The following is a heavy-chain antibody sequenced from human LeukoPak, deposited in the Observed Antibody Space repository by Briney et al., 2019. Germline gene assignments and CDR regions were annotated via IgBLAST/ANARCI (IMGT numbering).Heavy chain of an antibody. CDR1: GFTFSSYE. V-gene: IGHV3-48*03. Sequence: PGGSLRLSCAASGFTFSSYEMNWVRQAPGKGLEWVSYISSSGSTIYYADSVKGRFTISRDNAKNSLYLQMNSLRAEDTAVYYCARGGSLYYYYYYYMDVWGKGTTVTVSS. CDR3: ARGGSLYYYYYYYMDV. D-gene: IGHD6-13*01. J-gene: IGHJ6*03. CDR2: ISSSGSTI.